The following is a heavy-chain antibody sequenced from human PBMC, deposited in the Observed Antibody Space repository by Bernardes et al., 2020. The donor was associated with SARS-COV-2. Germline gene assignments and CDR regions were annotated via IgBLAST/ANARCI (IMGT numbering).Heavy chain of an antibody. CDR1: GGSISSSNW. Sequence: SETLSLTCAVSGGSISSSNWWSWVRQPPGKGLEWIGEIYHSGSTNYNPSLKSRVTISVDTSKNQFSLKLSSVTAADTAVYYCARQATMIVVVITPWFDPWGQGTLVTVSS. J-gene: IGHJ5*02. D-gene: IGHD3-22*01. CDR2: IYHSGST. V-gene: IGHV4-4*02. CDR3: ARQATMIVVVITPWFDP.